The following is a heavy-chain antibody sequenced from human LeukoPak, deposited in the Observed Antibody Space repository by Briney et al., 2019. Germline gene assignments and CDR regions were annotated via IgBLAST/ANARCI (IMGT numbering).Heavy chain of an antibody. CDR3: AREGGYCSSTSCGYSAFDI. CDR2: IYYSGST. J-gene: IGHJ3*02. V-gene: IGHV4-59*01. Sequence: KPSETLSLTCTVSGGSISSYYWSWIRQPPGKGQEWIGYIYYSGSTNYNPSLKSRVTISVDTSKNQFSLKLSSVTAADTAVYYCAREGGYCSSTSCGYSAFDIWGQGTMVTVSS. D-gene: IGHD2-2*01. CDR1: GGSISSYY.